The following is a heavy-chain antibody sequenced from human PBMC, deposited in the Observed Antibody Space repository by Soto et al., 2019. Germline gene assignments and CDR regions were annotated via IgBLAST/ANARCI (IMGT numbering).Heavy chain of an antibody. J-gene: IGHJ6*02. CDR2: INSDGSST. V-gene: IGHV3-74*01. CDR3: ARGGPAYGAGSRLQQGYYYYYGMDV. D-gene: IGHD3-10*01. Sequence: GGSLRLSCAASGFTFSSYWMHWVRQAPGKGLVWVSRINSDGSSTSYADSVKGRFTISRDNAKNTLYLQMNSLRAEDTAVYYCARGGPAYGAGSRLQQGYYYYYGMDVWGQGTTVTVSS. CDR1: GFTFSSYW.